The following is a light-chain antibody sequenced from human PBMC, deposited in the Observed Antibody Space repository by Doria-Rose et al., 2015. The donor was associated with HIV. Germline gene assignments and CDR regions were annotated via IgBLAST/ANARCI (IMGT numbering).Light chain of an antibody. CDR2: DGS. V-gene: IGKV3-20*01. J-gene: IGKJ1*01. CDR3: HQYASSRT. CDR1: QSFSSTY. Sequence: TQSPGTLSLSPGERATLSCRASQSFSSTYLAWYQQKSGQAPSLLIYDGSTRATGIPDRFSASGSGTDFTLTISRLEPEDFAVYYCHQYASSRTFGQGTKVEIK.